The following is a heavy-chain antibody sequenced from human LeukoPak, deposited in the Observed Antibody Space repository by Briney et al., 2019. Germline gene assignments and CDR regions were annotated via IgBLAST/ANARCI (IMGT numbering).Heavy chain of an antibody. CDR3: AKLSSSWFDP. Sequence: TGGSLRLSCAASGFTFSDYGIHWVRQAPGKGLEWVAFIRYDGTNKHYADSVKGRFTISRDNSKNTLYLQMNSLRAEDTAVYYCAKLSSSWFDPWGQGTLVTVSS. J-gene: IGHJ5*02. CDR2: IRYDGTNK. D-gene: IGHD6-13*01. V-gene: IGHV3-30*02. CDR1: GFTFSDYG.